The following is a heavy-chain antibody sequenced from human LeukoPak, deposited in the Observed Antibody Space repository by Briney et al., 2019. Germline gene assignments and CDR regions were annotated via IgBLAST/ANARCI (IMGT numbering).Heavy chain of an antibody. V-gene: IGHV1-46*01. J-gene: IGHJ5*02. CDR1: GYTFTSYY. CDR2: INPTGGST. D-gene: IGHD1-26*01. Sequence: ASVKVSCKASGYTFTSYYMHWVGQAPGQGREWMGLINPTGGSTGYAQKFQGRVNMTRDMSTSTDYMELSSLRSEDTAIYYCARDHSVGDNAWWFDPWGQGTLVTVSS. CDR3: ARDHSVGDNAWWFDP.